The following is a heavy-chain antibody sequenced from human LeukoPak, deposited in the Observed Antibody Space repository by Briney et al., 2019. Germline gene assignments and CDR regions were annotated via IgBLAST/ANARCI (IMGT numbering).Heavy chain of an antibody. CDR1: GGSISSSSYY. Sequence: SETLSLTCTVSGGSISSSSYYWGWIRQPPGKGLEWIGSIYYSGSTYYNPSLKSRVTISVDTSKNRFSLKLSSVTAADTAVYYCARRYYDFWSGYSDAFDIWGQGTMVTVSS. CDR3: ARRYYDFWSGYSDAFDI. CDR2: IYYSGST. J-gene: IGHJ3*02. D-gene: IGHD3-3*01. V-gene: IGHV4-39*07.